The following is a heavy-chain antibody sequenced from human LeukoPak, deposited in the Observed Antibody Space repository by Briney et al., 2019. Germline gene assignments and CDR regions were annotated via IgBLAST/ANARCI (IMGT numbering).Heavy chain of an antibody. CDR2: INPNSGGT. D-gene: IGHD6-19*01. CDR3: ARDLKRGYSSGRYSWGTGSSNDY. V-gene: IGHV1-2*02. J-gene: IGHJ4*02. CDR1: GYTFTGYY. Sequence: ASVKVSCKASGYTFTGYYMHWVRQVPGQGLEWMGWINPNSGGTNYAQKLQGRVTMTTDTSTSTAYMELRSLRSDDTAVYYCARDLKRGYSSGRYSWGTGSSNDYWGQGTLVTVSS.